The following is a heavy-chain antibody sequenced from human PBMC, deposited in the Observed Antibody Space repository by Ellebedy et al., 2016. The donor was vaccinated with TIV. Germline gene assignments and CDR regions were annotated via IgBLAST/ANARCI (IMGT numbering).Heavy chain of an antibody. CDR1: GYIFDRYN. V-gene: IGHV1-46*02. Sequence: ASVKVSCKAAGYIFDRYNIHWVRQAPGQGLEWMGIIDPRVGTTNYAQKFRGRVTVTRDTSTATVYMEVRSLKSEDTAVYYCARGASTVGYLYYFDNWGQGTLVTVSS. D-gene: IGHD6-25*01. J-gene: IGHJ4*02. CDR3: ARGASTVGYLYYFDN. CDR2: IDPRVGTT.